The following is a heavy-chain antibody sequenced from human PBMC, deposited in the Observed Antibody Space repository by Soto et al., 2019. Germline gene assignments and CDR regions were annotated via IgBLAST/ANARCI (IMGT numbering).Heavy chain of an antibody. CDR1: GDSISSSNSH. J-gene: IGHJ3*02. V-gene: IGHV4-39*01. CDR3: VRYARINLKPYSPEGFHI. CDR2: VYYGGAIFYSGNI. D-gene: IGHD2-21*01. Sequence: KASETLSLTCTVSGDSISSSNSHWGWTRQPPGKGLEYIGSVYYGGAIFYSGNIYYNPSLKSRVTISVDTSKNQFSLRPSSVTAADTGVYYCVRYARINLKPYSPEGFHIWGQGTMVTV.